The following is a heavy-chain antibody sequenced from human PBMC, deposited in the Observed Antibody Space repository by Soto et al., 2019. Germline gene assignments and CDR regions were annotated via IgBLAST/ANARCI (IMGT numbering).Heavy chain of an antibody. CDR1: GYTFTSYG. Sequence: ASVKVSCKASGYTFTSYGISWVRQAPGQGLEWMGWISAYNGNTNYSQKFQGRVTITRDTSASTAYMELSSLRSEDTAVYYCARTTVTTRKPFDYWGQGTLVTVSS. V-gene: IGHV1-18*01. J-gene: IGHJ4*02. D-gene: IGHD4-17*01. CDR2: ISAYNGNT. CDR3: ARTTVTTRKPFDY.